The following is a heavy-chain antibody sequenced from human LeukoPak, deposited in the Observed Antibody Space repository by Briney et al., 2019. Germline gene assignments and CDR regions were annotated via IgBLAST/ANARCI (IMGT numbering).Heavy chain of an antibody. D-gene: IGHD1-26*01. CDR1: GGSISSSSYY. CDR2: IYYSGST. J-gene: IGHJ5*02. CDR3: ARRGRVSGSYHEDWFDP. Sequence: SETLSLTYTVSGGSISSSSYYWGWIRQPPGKGLEWIGYIYYSGSTNYNPSLKSRVTISVDTSKNQFSLKLSSVTAADTAVYYCARRGRVSGSYHEDWFDPWGQGTLVTVSS. V-gene: IGHV4-61*05.